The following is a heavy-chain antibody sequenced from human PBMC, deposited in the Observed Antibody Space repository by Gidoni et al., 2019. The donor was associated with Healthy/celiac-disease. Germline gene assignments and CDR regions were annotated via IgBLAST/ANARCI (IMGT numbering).Heavy chain of an antibody. CDR3: AREDAIVGASGAFDI. Sequence: VLLVESGGGVAQPGRSARLPWAASGFTFICYGRHWVRKAPGKGLGRVAVIWYDGSNKYYAESVKCRFTISRDNSKNTLYLQMNSLRAEDTAVYYCAREDAIVGASGAFDIWGQGTMVTVSS. J-gene: IGHJ3*02. CDR2: IWYDGSNK. V-gene: IGHV3-33*01. CDR1: GFTFICYG. D-gene: IGHD1-26*01.